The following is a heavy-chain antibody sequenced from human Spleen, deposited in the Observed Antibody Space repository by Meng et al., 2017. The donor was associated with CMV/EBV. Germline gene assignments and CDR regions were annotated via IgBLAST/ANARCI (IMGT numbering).Heavy chain of an antibody. D-gene: IGHD6-6*01. CDR3: ARDERELPYEYSILMDV. CDR2: MDPKSGGP. J-gene: IGHJ6*02. CDR1: GYTFNDYY. Sequence: ASVKVSCKTSGYTFNDYYIHWVRQAPGQGLEWMGWMDPKSGGPVPAQIFQGRVTLTRDTSINTAYMELTRLRSDDTAVYFCARDERELPYEYSILMDVWGQGTTVTVSS. V-gene: IGHV1-2*02.